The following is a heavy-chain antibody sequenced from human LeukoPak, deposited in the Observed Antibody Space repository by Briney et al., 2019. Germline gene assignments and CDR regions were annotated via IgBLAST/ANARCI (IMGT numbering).Heavy chain of an antibody. D-gene: IGHD5-12*01. CDR3: ASSSGGYDSLDAFDI. J-gene: IGHJ3*02. Sequence: PSETLSLTCTVSGGSISSYYWSWIRQPPGKGLEWIGYIYYSGSTNYNPSLKSRVTISVDTSKNQFSLKLSSVTAADTAVYYCASSSGGYDSLDAFDIWGQGTMVTVSS. V-gene: IGHV4-59*08. CDR1: GGSISSYY. CDR2: IYYSGST.